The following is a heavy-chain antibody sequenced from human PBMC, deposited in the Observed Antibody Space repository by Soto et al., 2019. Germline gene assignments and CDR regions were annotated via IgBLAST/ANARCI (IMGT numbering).Heavy chain of an antibody. J-gene: IGHJ5*02. CDR3: AGSFCRDAVRCNWFDP. V-gene: IGHV4-59*01. Sequence: QVQLQESGPGLVKPSETLSLTCTVSGAFSSTYYWSWIRQPPGKGLEWIGYMNNIGRTNYNPSLKSRVTISLDTSKNQFPLKLSSVIAADTAVYYCAGSFCRDAVRCNWFDPWGLGTLVTASS. CDR1: GAFSSTYY. CDR2: MNNIGRT. D-gene: IGHD2-8*01.